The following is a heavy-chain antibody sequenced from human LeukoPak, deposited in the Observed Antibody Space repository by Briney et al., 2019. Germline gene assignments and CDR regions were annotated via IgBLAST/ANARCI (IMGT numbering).Heavy chain of an antibody. CDR3: AREADWNDAHY. Sequence: ASVKVSCKASGYTFTGYYMHWVRQAPGQGLEWMGWINPNSGGTNYAQTFQGRVTMTRDTSISTAYMELSRLRSDDTAVYYCAREADWNDAHYWGQGTLVTVSS. CDR2: INPNSGGT. V-gene: IGHV1-2*02. D-gene: IGHD1-1*01. J-gene: IGHJ4*02. CDR1: GYTFTGYY.